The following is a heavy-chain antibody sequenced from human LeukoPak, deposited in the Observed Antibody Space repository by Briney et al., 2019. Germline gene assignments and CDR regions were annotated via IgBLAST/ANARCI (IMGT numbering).Heavy chain of an antibody. CDR3: ARDPVLRLGELSSDGGY. CDR1: GGTFSSYA. D-gene: IGHD3-16*02. Sequence: ASVKVSCKASGGTFSSYAISWVRQAPGQGLEWMGRIIPIFGTANYAQKFQGRVTITTDESTSTAYMELSSLRSEDTAVYYCARDPVLRLGELSSDGGYWGQGTLVTVSS. J-gene: IGHJ4*02. CDR2: IIPIFGTA. V-gene: IGHV1-69*05.